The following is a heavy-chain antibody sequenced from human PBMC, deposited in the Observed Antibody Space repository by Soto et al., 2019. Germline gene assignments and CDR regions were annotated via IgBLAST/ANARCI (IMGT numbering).Heavy chain of an antibody. Sequence: SETLSLTCSVSTGSMRTYYWNWIRQSPGKGLEWIGQISHTGRTKYNPSLESRVTISVDTSRKQFSLKLTSVTAADTGRYDCGRDYTTGLFDFWGDGTLFPVSP. CDR3: GRDYTTGLFDF. CDR2: ISHTGRT. V-gene: IGHV4-59*01. J-gene: IGHJ4*01. D-gene: IGHD3-3*01. CDR1: TGSMRTYY.